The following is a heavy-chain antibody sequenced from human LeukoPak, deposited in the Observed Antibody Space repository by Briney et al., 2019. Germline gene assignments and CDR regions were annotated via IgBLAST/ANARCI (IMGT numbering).Heavy chain of an antibody. V-gene: IGHV3-7*01. J-gene: IGHJ5*02. CDR1: GFTFSSYW. Sequence: GGSLRLSCAASGFTFSSYWMSWVRQAPGKGLEWVANIKQDGSEKYYVDSVKGRFTISRDNAKNSLYLQMNSLRAEDTAVYYCARVGYSSSWWFDPWGQGTLVTVSS. D-gene: IGHD6-13*01. CDR2: IKQDGSEK. CDR3: ARVGYSSSWWFDP.